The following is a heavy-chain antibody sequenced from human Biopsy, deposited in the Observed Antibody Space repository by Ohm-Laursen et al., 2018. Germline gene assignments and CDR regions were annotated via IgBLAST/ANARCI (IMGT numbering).Heavy chain of an antibody. CDR3: ATKLTGYFHH. V-gene: IGHV1-69*06. J-gene: IGHJ1*01. Sequence: VASVKVSCKASGGTFINYAISWVRQAPGQGLEWMGGIIPMFGTANYAQLFQGRVTVVADTSTSTATMELRSLRSDDTAVYYCATKLTGYFHHWGQGTLVIVSS. CDR2: IIPMFGTA. D-gene: IGHD3-9*01. CDR1: GGTFINYA.